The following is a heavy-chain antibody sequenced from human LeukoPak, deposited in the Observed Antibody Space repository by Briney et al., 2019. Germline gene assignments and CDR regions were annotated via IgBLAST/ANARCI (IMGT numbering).Heavy chain of an antibody. Sequence: ASVKVSCKASGYTFTSYGISRVRQAPGQGLEWMGWISAYNGNTNYARKLQGRVTMTTDTSTSTAYMELRSLRSDDTAVYYCARDGRSEQLGTFDYWGQGTLVTVSS. D-gene: IGHD6-6*01. V-gene: IGHV1-18*01. CDR1: GYTFTSYG. CDR3: ARDGRSEQLGTFDY. J-gene: IGHJ4*02. CDR2: ISAYNGNT.